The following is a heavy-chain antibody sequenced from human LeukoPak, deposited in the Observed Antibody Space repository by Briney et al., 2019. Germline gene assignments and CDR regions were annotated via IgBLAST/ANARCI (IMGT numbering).Heavy chain of an antibody. CDR2: IYPGDSDT. CDR3: ARQSYYDSIGYSPLSAFDI. J-gene: IGHJ3*02. CDR1: GYSFTSYW. D-gene: IGHD3-22*01. V-gene: IGHV5-51*01. Sequence: GESLKISCKGSGYSFTSYWIGWVRQMPGKGLEWMGIIYPGDSDTRYSPSFQGQVTISADKSISTAYLQWSSLKASDTAMYYCARQSYYDSIGYSPLSAFDIWGQGTMVTVSS.